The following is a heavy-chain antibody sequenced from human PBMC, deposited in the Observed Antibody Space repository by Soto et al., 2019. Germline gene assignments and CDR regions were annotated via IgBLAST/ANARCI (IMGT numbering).Heavy chain of an antibody. CDR1: SGSFRGYY. CDR2: INHSGTT. Sequence: QGQLQQWGAGLLKPSETPSLTCAVYSGSFRGYYWCWIRHPPGKGLEWIGEINHSGTTKYNPSLRRRVTISVDPCQNRFSLKLSSVTAADTAVYDCARTLAAGTTTISSRAMDVWGQGTTVTVSS. CDR3: ARTLAAGTTTISSRAMDV. J-gene: IGHJ6*02. V-gene: IGHV4-34*01. D-gene: IGHD6-13*01.